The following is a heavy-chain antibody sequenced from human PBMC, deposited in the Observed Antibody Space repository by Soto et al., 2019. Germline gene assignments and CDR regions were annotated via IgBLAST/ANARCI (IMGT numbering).Heavy chain of an antibody. Sequence: PSETLSLTCAVSGGSISSSNWWSWVRQPPGKGLEWIGEIYHSGSTNYNPSLKSRVTISVDKSKNQFSLKLSSVTAAGTAVYYCASCRRTTVTTFSLRYYYGMDVWGQGTTVTVSS. CDR1: GGSISSSNW. J-gene: IGHJ6*02. V-gene: IGHV4-4*02. CDR2: IYHSGST. D-gene: IGHD4-17*01. CDR3: ASCRRTTVTTFSLRYYYGMDV.